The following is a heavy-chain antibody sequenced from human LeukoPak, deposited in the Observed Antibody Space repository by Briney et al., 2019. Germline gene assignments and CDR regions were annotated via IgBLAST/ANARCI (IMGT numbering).Heavy chain of an antibody. CDR3: ARDPLTYYDFWSRYLGDAFDI. CDR1: GFTFSNYA. Sequence: GGSLRLSCAASGFTFSNYAMSWVRQTPGRGLEWVANIKQDGSEKYYVDSVKGRFTISRDNAKNSLYLQMNSLRAEDTAVYYCARDPLTYYDFWSRYLGDAFDIWGQGTMVTVSS. D-gene: IGHD3-3*01. J-gene: IGHJ3*02. V-gene: IGHV3-7*01. CDR2: IKQDGSEK.